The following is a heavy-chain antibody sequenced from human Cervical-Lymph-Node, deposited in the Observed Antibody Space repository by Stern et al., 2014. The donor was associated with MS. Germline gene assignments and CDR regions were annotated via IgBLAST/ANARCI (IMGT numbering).Heavy chain of an antibody. CDR3: ARVGRGYISGYSFDY. V-gene: IGHV3-53*01. CDR2: IHNGGAT. J-gene: IGHJ4*02. Sequence: EVQLVESGGGLIQPGGSLRLSCAASGFTVSSSYMSWVRPAPGKGLEWVSAIHNGGATYYADSVKGRFTISRDNSKNTLYFQMSSLRAEDTAVYYCARVGRGYISGYSFDYWAQGTLVTVSS. D-gene: IGHD5-18*01. CDR1: GFTVSSSY.